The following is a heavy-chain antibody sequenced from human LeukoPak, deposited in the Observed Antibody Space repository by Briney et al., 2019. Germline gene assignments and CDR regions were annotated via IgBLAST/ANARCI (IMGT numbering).Heavy chain of an antibody. CDR1: GYTFTSYY. CDR3: ASAGYYDSSGYFDY. Sequence: ASVKVSCKASGYTFTSYYMHWVRQAPGQGLEWMGWISAYNGNTNYAQKLQGRVTMTTDTSTSTAYMELRSLRSDDTAVYYCASAGYYDSSGYFDYWGQGTLVTVSS. V-gene: IGHV1-18*04. D-gene: IGHD3-22*01. CDR2: ISAYNGNT. J-gene: IGHJ4*02.